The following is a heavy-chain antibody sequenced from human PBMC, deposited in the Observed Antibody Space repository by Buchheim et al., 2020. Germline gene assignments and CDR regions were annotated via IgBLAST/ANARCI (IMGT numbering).Heavy chain of an antibody. J-gene: IGHJ4*02. CDR2: ISYDGSNK. CDR1: GFTFSSYA. CDR3: ARECGIVGACFDY. Sequence: QVQLVESGGGVVQPGRSLRLSCAASGFTFSSYAMHWVRQAPGKGLEWVAVISYDGSNKYYADSVKGRFTISRDNSKNKLYLQMNSLRAEDTAVYYCARECGIVGACFDYWGQGTL. V-gene: IGHV3-30-3*01. D-gene: IGHD1-26*01.